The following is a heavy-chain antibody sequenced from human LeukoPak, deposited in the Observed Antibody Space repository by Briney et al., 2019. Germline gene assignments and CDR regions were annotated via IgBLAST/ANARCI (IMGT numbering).Heavy chain of an antibody. J-gene: IGHJ4*02. D-gene: IGHD2-15*01. CDR1: GASISSSYW. V-gene: IGHV4-4*02. Sequence: SETLSLTCTVSGASISSSYWWSWVRQPPGKGLEWIGEIHHSGSTKYNPSLKSRVTISVDKSKNQFSLKLSSVTAADTAVYYCAPSPCSGDSCYRFDFWGQGTQVTVSS. CDR2: IHHSGST. CDR3: APSPCSGDSCYRFDF.